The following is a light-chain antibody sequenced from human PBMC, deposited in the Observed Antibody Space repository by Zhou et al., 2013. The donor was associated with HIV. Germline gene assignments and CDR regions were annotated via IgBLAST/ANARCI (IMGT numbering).Light chain of an antibody. Sequence: DIVMTQSPLSLAVTPGEPASMSCRSSQSLLHSNGYNYLDWYLQKPGQSPQLLIYLGSNRASGVPDRFSGSGSGTDFTLKISRVEAEDVGVYYCMQALQIPQTFGQGDQAGHQT. J-gene: IGKJ2*01. CDR3: MQALQIPQT. V-gene: IGKV2-28*01. CDR1: QSLLHSNGYNY. CDR2: LGS.